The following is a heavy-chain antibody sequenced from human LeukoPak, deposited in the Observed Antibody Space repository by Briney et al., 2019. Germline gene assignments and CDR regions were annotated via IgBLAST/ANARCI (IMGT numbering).Heavy chain of an antibody. CDR1: GGSISSYY. D-gene: IGHD6-19*01. CDR2: IYYSGST. CDR3: ARVESSGWYVYFDY. Sequence: SETLSLTCTVSGGSISSYYWSWIRQPPGEGLERIGYIYYSGSTNYNPSLKRRVPISVDTYKNQFSLKLSSVTAADTAVYYCARVESSGWYVYFDYWGQGTLVSVSS. J-gene: IGHJ4*02. V-gene: IGHV4-59*01.